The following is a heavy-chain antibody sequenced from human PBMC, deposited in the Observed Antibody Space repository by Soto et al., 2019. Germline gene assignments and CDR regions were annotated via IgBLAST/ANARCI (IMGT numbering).Heavy chain of an antibody. CDR3: VRELVVPAAMAFDP. CDR1: GFTFSGYE. D-gene: IGHD2-2*01. Sequence: LRLSCAASGFTFSGYEMNWVRLAPGKGLEWVSYISSRSTIIYYADSVRGRFTISRDNAKNSLYLQMNSLRAEDTAVYYCVRELVVPAAMAFDPWGQGTLVTVSS. CDR2: ISSRSTII. J-gene: IGHJ5*02. V-gene: IGHV3-48*03.